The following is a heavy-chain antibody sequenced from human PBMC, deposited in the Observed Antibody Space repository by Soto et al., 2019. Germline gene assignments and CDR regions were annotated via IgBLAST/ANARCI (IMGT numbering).Heavy chain of an antibody. V-gene: IGHV4-31*03. D-gene: IGHD3-16*01. CDR1: GDSVNTGGYL. Sequence: QVQLQESGPGLVKPSQTLSLTCTVSGDSVNTGGYLWTWIRQHPGKGLESIGYIYSTGSTYYNPSLKSRLTFSLDTSKNQFSLKLNSVTAAYTAVYFCARESRATKMQLPNYGKIDSWGQGTLVTVSS. CDR3: ARESRATKMQLPNYGKIDS. J-gene: IGHJ4*02. CDR2: IYSTGST.